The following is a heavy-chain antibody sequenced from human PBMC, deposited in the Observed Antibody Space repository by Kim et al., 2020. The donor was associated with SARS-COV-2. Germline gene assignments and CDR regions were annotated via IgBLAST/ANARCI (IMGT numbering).Heavy chain of an antibody. CDR2: ISSNGGST. CDR1: GFTFSSYA. V-gene: IGHV3-64D*09. D-gene: IGHD3-22*01. Sequence: GGSLRLSCSASGFTFSSYAMHWVRQAPGKGLEYVSAISSNGGSTYYADSVKGRFTISRDNSKNTLYLQMSSLRAEDTAVYYCVKRPSGGYYKGSFDYWGQGTLVTVSS. J-gene: IGHJ4*02. CDR3: VKRPSGGYYKGSFDY.